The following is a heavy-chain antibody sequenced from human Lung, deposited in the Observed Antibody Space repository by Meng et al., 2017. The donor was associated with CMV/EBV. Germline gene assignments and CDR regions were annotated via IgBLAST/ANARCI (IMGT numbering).Heavy chain of an antibody. D-gene: IGHD1-1*01. Sequence: SVXVSXXASGGTFSNYGVNWVRQAPGQGLEWMGGIIPIFGTANYAQKFQGRVTITTDESTTTAYMELSSLRSDDTAVYYCAREGVVGTTIYFDYWGQGTLVXSPQ. J-gene: IGHJ4*02. CDR2: IIPIFGTA. V-gene: IGHV1-69*05. CDR1: GGTFSNYG. CDR3: AREGVVGTTIYFDY.